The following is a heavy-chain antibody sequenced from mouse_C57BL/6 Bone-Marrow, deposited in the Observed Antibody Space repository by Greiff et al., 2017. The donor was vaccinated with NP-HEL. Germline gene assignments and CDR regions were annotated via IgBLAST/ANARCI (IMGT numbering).Heavy chain of an antibody. D-gene: IGHD3-2*02. Sequence: QVTLNESGPGILQPSQTLSLTCSFSGFSLRTFGMGVGWIRQPSGKGLEWLAHIWWDDDKSYNPALKSRLTISKDTSKNQVFLKIANVDTADTATYYCARIWPDSSGYYYFDYWGQGTTLTVSS. V-gene: IGHV8-8*01. CDR1: GFSLRTFGMG. CDR2: IWWDDDK. CDR3: ARIWPDSSGYYYFDY. J-gene: IGHJ2*01.